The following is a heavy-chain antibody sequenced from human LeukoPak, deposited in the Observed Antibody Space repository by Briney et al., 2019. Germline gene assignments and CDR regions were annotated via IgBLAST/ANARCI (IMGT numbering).Heavy chain of an antibody. CDR2: IKQDGSEQ. CDR3: AKSFWWFGEFSPFDY. Sequence: GGSLRLSCAASGFTFSSYSMNWVRQAPGKGLEWVANIKQDGSEQYYVDSVKGRFTISRDNAKNSLSLQMNSLRAEDTAVYYCAKSFWWFGEFSPFDYWGQGTLVTVSS. D-gene: IGHD3-10*01. J-gene: IGHJ4*02. V-gene: IGHV3-7*01. CDR1: GFTFSSYS.